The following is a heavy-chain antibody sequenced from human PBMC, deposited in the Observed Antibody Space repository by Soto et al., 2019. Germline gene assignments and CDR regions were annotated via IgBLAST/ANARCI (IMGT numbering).Heavy chain of an antibody. Sequence: PSETLSLTCTVSGGSISNYYWSWIRQSPGKGLEWIGYILYTGTTNYNPSLQSRVTMSVDTFNFQVSLTLTSVSSVSRLFICKSIAFLQMNNLETEDTAVYYCTRAPLRCSGGSCYSSDAWGQGTLVTVSS. D-gene: IGHD2-15*01. CDR3: SIAFLQMNNLETEDTAVYYCTRAPLRCSGGSCYSSDA. J-gene: IGHJ5*02. CDR1: GGSISNYY. CDR2: ILYTGTT. V-gene: IGHV4-59*01.